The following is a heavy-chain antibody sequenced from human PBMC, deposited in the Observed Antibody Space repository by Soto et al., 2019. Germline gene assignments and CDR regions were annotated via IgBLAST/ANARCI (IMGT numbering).Heavy chain of an antibody. CDR3: ACNYYDSSGYYYPFDY. CDR1: GGTFSSYA. Sequence: QVQLVQSGAEVKKPGSSVKVSCKASGGTFSSYAISWVRQAPGQGLEWMGGIIPIFGTANYAQKFQGRVTITADESTSTAYIELSSLRSADTAVYYCACNYYDSSGYYYPFDYWGQGTLVTVSS. J-gene: IGHJ4*02. CDR2: IIPIFGTA. D-gene: IGHD3-22*01. V-gene: IGHV1-69*12.